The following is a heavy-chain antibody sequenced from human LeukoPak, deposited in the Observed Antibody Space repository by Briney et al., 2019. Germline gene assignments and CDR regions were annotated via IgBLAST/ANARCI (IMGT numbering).Heavy chain of an antibody. V-gene: IGHV4-4*02. D-gene: IGHD2-21*02. CDR1: GGSISGTNW. CDR3: AREKNGDHTDY. J-gene: IGHJ4*02. Sequence: PSGTLSLTCAVSGGSISGTNWWSWVRPPPGKGLEWIGEIYHSGSTNYDPSLKSRVTMSVDTSKSQFSLNMSSVTAADTAVYYCAREKNGDHTDYWGQGTLVTVSS. CDR2: IYHSGST.